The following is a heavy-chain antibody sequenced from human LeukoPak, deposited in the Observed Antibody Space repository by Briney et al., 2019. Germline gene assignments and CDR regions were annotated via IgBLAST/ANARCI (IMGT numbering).Heavy chain of an antibody. CDR3: AKAPSELWFGEFSHFDY. CDR2: ISGSGGST. J-gene: IGHJ4*02. CDR1: GFTFSSYA. D-gene: IGHD3-10*01. Sequence: QTGGSLRLSCAASGFTFSSYAMSWVRQAPGKGLEWVSAISGSGGSTYYADSVKGRFTISRDNSKNTLYLQMNSLRAEDTAVYYCAKAPSELWFGEFSHFDYWGQGTLVTVSS. V-gene: IGHV3-23*01.